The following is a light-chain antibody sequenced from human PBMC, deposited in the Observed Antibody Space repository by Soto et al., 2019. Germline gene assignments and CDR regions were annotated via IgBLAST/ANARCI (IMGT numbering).Light chain of an antibody. CDR3: CSYLGSYSYV. Sequence: QSALTQPRSVSGSPGQSVTISCTGTSSDVGGYDSVSWYQQQPGKAPKLLIYGVTKRPSGVPNRFSGSKSGNTASLTISGLQAEDEADYYCCSYLGSYSYVFGTGTKVIVL. CDR2: GVT. J-gene: IGLJ1*01. CDR1: SSDVGGYDS. V-gene: IGLV2-11*01.